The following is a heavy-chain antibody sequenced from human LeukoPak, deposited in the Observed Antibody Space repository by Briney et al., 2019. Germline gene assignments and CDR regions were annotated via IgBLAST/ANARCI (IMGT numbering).Heavy chain of an antibody. Sequence: TLSLTCTVSGCSISSGGYYWSWLRQHPGTGLEWIGYIYYSGSTYYNPSLKSRVTISVDTSKNQFSLTLSSVTAAETAVYYCARERGVSSGYFDYWGQGTLVTVSS. D-gene: IGHD3-22*01. CDR3: ARERGVSSGYFDY. CDR2: IYYSGST. CDR1: GCSISSGGYY. V-gene: IGHV4-31*03. J-gene: IGHJ4*02.